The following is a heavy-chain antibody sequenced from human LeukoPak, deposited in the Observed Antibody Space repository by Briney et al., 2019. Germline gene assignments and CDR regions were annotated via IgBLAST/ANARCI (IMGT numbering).Heavy chain of an antibody. CDR3: ARLRGGVQLWEN. D-gene: IGHD5-18*01. CDR1: GGSLNIHSIC. CDR2: ICSGPTT. V-gene: IGHV4-39*01. Sequence: SETLPLTCSVSGGSLNIHSICWGWIRQPPGLGLEWIATICSGPTTYYNPSLRSRVTLSADTSKNQLSLMLTSMTALDTAVYYCARLRGGVQLWENWGQGTRVTVS. J-gene: IGHJ4*02.